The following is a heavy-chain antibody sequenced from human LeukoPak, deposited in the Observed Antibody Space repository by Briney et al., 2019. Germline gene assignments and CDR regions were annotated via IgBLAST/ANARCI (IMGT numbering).Heavy chain of an antibody. J-gene: IGHJ4*02. V-gene: IGHV3-21*01. CDR1: GFTFSSYS. CDR2: ISSSSSYI. CDR3: ASLVVVPAATPGFDY. Sequence: GGSLRLPCAASGFTFSSYSMNWVRQAPGKGLEWVSSISSSSSYIYYADSVKGRFTISRDNAKNSLYLQMNSLRAEDTAVYYCASLVVVPAATPGFDYWGQGTLVTVSS. D-gene: IGHD2-2*02.